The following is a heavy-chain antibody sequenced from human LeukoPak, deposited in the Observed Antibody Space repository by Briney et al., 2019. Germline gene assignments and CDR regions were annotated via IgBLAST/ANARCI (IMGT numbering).Heavy chain of an antibody. Sequence: KPSETLSLTCIVSGGSISRSSYYWGWIRQTPGMGLEWIGSVSYSGKTDYNPSLKSRVTISVDTSKNLFSLRLTSVTAADTALYYCARDYRVSLSDTSPDDAFDVWGQGTVVTVSS. D-gene: IGHD3-16*02. CDR2: VSYSGKT. J-gene: IGHJ3*01. V-gene: IGHV4-39*07. CDR1: GGSISRSSYY. CDR3: ARDYRVSLSDTSPDDAFDV.